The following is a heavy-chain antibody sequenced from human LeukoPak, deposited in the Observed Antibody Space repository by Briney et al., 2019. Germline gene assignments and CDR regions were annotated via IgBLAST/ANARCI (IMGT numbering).Heavy chain of an antibody. D-gene: IGHD4-17*01. CDR3: ARATVTNTVMDV. J-gene: IGHJ6*02. V-gene: IGHV3-7*01. CDR1: GFSFSSYW. Sequence: GGPLRLSCAASGFSFSSYWMNWVRQAPGKGLEWVAIIKQDGSERYHVDSAKGRITVSRDNAKNSLYLQMNSLRAEDTAVYYCARATVTNTVMDVWGQGTTVTVSS. CDR2: IKQDGSER.